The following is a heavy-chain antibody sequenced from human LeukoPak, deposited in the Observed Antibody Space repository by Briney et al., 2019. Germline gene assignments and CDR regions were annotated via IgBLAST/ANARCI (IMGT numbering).Heavy chain of an antibody. CDR2: ISGSGGST. J-gene: IGHJ5*02. CDR3: ASPPGASSGWYNWFDP. Sequence: GGSLRLSCAASGFTFSSYAMSWVRQAPGKGLEWVSAISGSGGSTFYADSVKGRFTISRDNSKNTLYLQMNSLRAEDTAVYYCASPPGASSGWYNWFDPWGQGTLVTVSS. D-gene: IGHD6-19*01. V-gene: IGHV3-23*01. CDR1: GFTFSSYA.